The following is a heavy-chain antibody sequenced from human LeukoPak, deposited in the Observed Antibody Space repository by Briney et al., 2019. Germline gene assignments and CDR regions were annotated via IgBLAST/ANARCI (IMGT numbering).Heavy chain of an antibody. V-gene: IGHV3-23*01. D-gene: IGHD3-22*01. CDR1: GFTFSSYA. CDR3: AKDLEDTYYDDI. J-gene: IGHJ3*02. Sequence: RAGGSLRLSCAASGFTFSSYAMSWVRQAPGKGLEWVSAISGSGGSTCYADSVKGRFTICRDNSKNTLYLQMNSMRAEDTAVYYCAKDLEDTYYDDIWGQGTMVSVSS. CDR2: ISGSGGST.